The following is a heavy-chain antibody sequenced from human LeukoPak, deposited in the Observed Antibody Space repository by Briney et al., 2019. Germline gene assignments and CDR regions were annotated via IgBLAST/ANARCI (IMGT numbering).Heavy chain of an antibody. J-gene: IGHJ3*02. CDR1: GGSLSGFY. CDR2: VYYSGNT. CDR3: ARDTRDAFDI. Sequence: PSETLSLTCTVSGGSLSGFYWNWIRQPPGTGLEWIGYVYYSGNTNYNPSLKSRVTISLDTSKNQFSLKLRSVTAADTAVYYCARDTRDAFDIWGQGTMVTVSS. V-gene: IGHV4-59*01.